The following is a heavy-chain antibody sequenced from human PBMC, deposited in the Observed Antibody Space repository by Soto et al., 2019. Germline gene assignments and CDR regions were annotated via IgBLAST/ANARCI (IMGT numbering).Heavy chain of an antibody. CDR2: INHSGST. CDR3: ARSRGVLRFLGY. CDR1: GGSFSGYY. D-gene: IGHD3-3*01. V-gene: IGHV4-34*01. J-gene: IGHJ4*02. Sequence: QVQLQQWGAGLLKPSETLSLTCAVYGGSFSGYYWSWIRQPPGKGLEWIGEINHSGSTNYNPSLKSRVNRSVDTSKNQFSLKMSSLTAADTAVYYCARSRGVLRFLGYWGQGNLVTVSS.